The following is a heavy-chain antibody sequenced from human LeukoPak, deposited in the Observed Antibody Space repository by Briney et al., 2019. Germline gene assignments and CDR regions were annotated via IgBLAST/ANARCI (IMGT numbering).Heavy chain of an antibody. CDR3: ARAGGITMIREVKVLNAFDI. Sequence: GGSLRLSCAASGFTFSSYPIHWVRQAPGKGLEWVAVMSYDGTNKYYADSVKGRFTISRDNSKNTLYLQMNNLRAQDTAVYYCARAGGITMIREVKVLNAFDIWGQGTMVAVSS. CDR2: MSYDGTNK. D-gene: IGHD3-22*01. J-gene: IGHJ3*02. CDR1: GFTFSSYP. V-gene: IGHV3-30-3*01.